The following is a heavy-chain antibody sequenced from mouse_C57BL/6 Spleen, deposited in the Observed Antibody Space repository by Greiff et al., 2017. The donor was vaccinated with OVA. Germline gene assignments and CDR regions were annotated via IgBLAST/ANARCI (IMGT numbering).Heavy chain of an antibody. D-gene: IGHD1-1*01. V-gene: IGHV1-74*01. Sequence: QVQLQQPGAELVKPGASVKVSCKASGYTFTSYWMHWVKQRPGQGLEWIGRIHPSDSDTNYNQKFKGKATLTVDKSSSTAYMQLSSLTAEDSAVYNCAICYYGSGYAMDYWGQGTSVTFSS. CDR2: IHPSDSDT. CDR3: AICYYGSGYAMDY. J-gene: IGHJ4*01. CDR1: GYTFTSYW.